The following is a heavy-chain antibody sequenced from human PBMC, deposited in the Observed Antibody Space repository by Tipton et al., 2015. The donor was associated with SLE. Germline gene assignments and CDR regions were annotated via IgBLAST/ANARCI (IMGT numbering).Heavy chain of an antibody. D-gene: IGHD5-18*01. CDR3: ARGARGYSYGSDEDFDY. V-gene: IGHV4-59*01. CDR2: IYYTGST. Sequence: TLSLTCTVSGGSMTGSYWSWIRQPPGKGLEWIGSIYYTGSTNFNPSLKSRVTISVDTSKNQFSLKLTSVTAADTAVYYCARGARGYSYGSDEDFDYWGQGTQVSVSS. J-gene: IGHJ4*02. CDR1: GGSMTGSY.